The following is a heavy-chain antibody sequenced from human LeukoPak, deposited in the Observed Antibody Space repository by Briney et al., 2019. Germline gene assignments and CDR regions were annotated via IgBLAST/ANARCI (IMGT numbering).Heavy chain of an antibody. J-gene: IGHJ4*02. CDR3: ARGARYSFDY. V-gene: IGHV6-1*01. D-gene: IGHD5-18*01. CDR1: GDTVSTNSVA. CDR2: TYYRSKWYN. Sequence: SQTLSLTCAISGDTVSTNSVAWNWIRQSPSRGLEWLGRTYYRSKWYNDYAVSVKSRITVNPDTSKNQFSLQLNSVTPEDTAVYYCARGARYSFDYWGQGTLVTVSS.